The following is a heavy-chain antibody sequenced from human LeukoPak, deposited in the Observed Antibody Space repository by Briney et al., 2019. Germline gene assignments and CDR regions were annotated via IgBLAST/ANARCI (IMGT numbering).Heavy chain of an antibody. J-gene: IGHJ5*02. CDR1: GGSVSDYH. V-gene: IGHV4-4*07. D-gene: IGHD6-13*01. CDR3: ARDRDIADYNWLHP. Sequence: PSETLSLTCSVSGGSVSDYHWSWIRQPAGKGLEWIGRIFASGTIHYHPSLRSRVTISVDQSKNQFFLKLTSVTAADTAVYYCARDRDIADYNWLHPWGQGTLVTVSP. CDR2: IFASGTI.